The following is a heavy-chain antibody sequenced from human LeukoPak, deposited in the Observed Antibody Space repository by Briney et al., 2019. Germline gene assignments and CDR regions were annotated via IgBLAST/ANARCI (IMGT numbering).Heavy chain of an antibody. J-gene: IGHJ4*02. CDR1: GYTFTSYD. D-gene: IGHD3-3*01. CDR3: ARGVLFGVVIISHFDY. V-gene: IGHV1-8*01. CDR2: VNPNSGNT. Sequence: ASVKVSCKASGYTFTSYDINWVQQATGQGLEWMGWVNPNSGNTGYAQEFQGRVTMTRNTSISTAYMELSSLRSEDTAVYYCARGVLFGVVIISHFDYWGQGTLVTVSS.